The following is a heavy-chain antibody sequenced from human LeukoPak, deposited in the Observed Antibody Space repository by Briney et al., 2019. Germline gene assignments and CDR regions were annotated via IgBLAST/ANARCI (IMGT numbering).Heavy chain of an antibody. V-gene: IGHV4-30-2*01. CDR1: GGSISSGGYY. Sequence: SETLSLTCTVSGGSISSGGYYWSWIRQPPGKGLEWIGYIYHSGSTYYNPSLKSRVTISVDRSKNQFSLKLSSVTAADTAVYYCAREGVDCSSTSCYARVFDYWGQGTLVTVSS. D-gene: IGHD2-2*01. CDR3: AREGVDCSSTSCYARVFDY. CDR2: IYHSGST. J-gene: IGHJ4*02.